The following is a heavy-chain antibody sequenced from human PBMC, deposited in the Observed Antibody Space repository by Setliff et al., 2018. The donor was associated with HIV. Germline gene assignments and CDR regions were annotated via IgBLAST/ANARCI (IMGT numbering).Heavy chain of an antibody. Sequence: KPSETLSLTCTVSGGSISSSSYYWGWIRQPPGKGLEWIGSLRPSGNTYYNPSLKSRVTISVDTSKNKFSLNLSSVTAADTAVYYCARHGAFYYYYYMDVWGKGTTVTVSS. CDR3: ARHGAFYYYYYMDV. CDR2: LRPSGNT. CDR1: GGSISSSSYY. V-gene: IGHV4-39*01. J-gene: IGHJ6*03.